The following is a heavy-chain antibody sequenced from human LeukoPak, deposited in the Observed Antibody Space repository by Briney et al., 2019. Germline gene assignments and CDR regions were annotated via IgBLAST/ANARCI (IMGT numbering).Heavy chain of an antibody. CDR1: GFTFSSYA. Sequence: GGSLRLSCAASGFTFSSYAMHWVRQAPGKGLEWVAVISYDGSNKYYADSVKGRFTISRDNSKNTLYLQMNSLRAEDTAVYYCAKGAYYYDSSGQSYFDYWGQGPLVTVPS. CDR3: AKGAYYYDSSGQSYFDY. CDR2: ISYDGSNK. J-gene: IGHJ4*02. V-gene: IGHV3-30-3*01. D-gene: IGHD3-22*01.